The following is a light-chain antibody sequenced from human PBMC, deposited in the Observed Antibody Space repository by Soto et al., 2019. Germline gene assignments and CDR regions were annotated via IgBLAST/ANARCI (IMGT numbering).Light chain of an antibody. CDR2: EGS. V-gene: IGLV2-23*03. CDR3: CSYAGSSTFEL. CDR1: SSDVGSYNL. J-gene: IGLJ1*01. Sequence: QSVLTQPASVSGSPGQSITISCTGTSSDVGSYNLVSWYQQHPGKAPKLMIYEGSKRPSGVSNRCSGSKAGNTASLTISGVQAEAEADYSCCSYAGSSTFELFGTGTKVPVL.